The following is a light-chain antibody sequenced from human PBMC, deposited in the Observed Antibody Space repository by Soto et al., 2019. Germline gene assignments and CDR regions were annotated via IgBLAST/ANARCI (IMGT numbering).Light chain of an antibody. V-gene: IGKV3-11*01. Sequence: ENVLTQSPATLSLSPGERATLSCRASQSVSSNLAWYQQKPGQAPRLLIYDASNRATGIPARLSGSGSGTDFTLTISSLQPEDFAVYYCHQRSNWPPTFGGGTKVDTK. CDR3: HQRSNWPPT. CDR2: DAS. J-gene: IGKJ4*01. CDR1: QSVSSN.